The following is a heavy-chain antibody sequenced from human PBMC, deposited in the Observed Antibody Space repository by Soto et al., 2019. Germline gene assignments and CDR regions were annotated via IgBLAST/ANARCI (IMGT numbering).Heavy chain of an antibody. CDR3: ARDSPGYSSTWTDTEFVY. J-gene: IGHJ4*02. CDR2: IWYDGSNK. Sequence: GGSLRLSCAASGFTFSSYGMHWVRQAPGKGLEWVAVIWYDGSNKYYADSVKGRFTIPRDNSKNTLYLQMNSLRAEDTAVYYCARDSPGYSSTWTDTEFVYWGQGTQVTVSS. CDR1: GFTFSSYG. V-gene: IGHV3-33*01. D-gene: IGHD6-13*01.